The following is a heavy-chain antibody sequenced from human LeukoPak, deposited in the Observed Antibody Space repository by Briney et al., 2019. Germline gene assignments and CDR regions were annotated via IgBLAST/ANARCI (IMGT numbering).Heavy chain of an antibody. CDR2: INPNSGGT. V-gene: IGHV1-2*02. D-gene: IGHD3-9*01. CDR3: ARQYIDILTGYHRAELYWYFDL. J-gene: IGHJ2*01. CDR1: GYTFTGYY. Sequence: ASVKVSCKASGYTFTGYYMHWVRQAPGQGLEWMGWINPNSGGTNYAQKFQGRVTMTRDTSISTAYMELSRLRSDDTAVYYCARQYIDILTGYHRAELYWYFDLWGRGTLVTVSS.